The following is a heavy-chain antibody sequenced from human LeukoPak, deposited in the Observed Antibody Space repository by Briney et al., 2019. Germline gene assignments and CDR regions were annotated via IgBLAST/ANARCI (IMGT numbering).Heavy chain of an antibody. CDR2: ISGSGGRT. J-gene: IGHJ3*02. V-gene: IGHV3-23*01. CDR1: GFSFSSYV. Sequence: GGSLRLSCAASGFSFSSYVMSWVRQAPGKGLEWVSAISGSGGRTYFADSVKGRFTISRDNSKNTLYLQMNSLSAGDTAIYYCARGLGSSTSRHTFDIWGQGTMVTVSS. D-gene: IGHD2-2*01. CDR3: ARGLGSSTSRHTFDI.